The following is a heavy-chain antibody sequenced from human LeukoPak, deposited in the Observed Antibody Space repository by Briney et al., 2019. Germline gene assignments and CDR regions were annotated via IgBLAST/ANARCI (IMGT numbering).Heavy chain of an antibody. J-gene: IGHJ5*02. V-gene: IGHV4-59*12. CDR3: ARVPRYCSSTSCQKNWFDP. CDR2: IYYSGST. CDR1: GGSISSYY. D-gene: IGHD2-2*01. Sequence: SETLSLTCTVSGGSISSYYWSWIRQPPGKGLEWIGYIYYSGSTNYNPSLKSRVTISVDTSKNQFSLKLSSVTAADTAVYYCARVPRYCSSTSCQKNWFDPWGQGTLVTVSS.